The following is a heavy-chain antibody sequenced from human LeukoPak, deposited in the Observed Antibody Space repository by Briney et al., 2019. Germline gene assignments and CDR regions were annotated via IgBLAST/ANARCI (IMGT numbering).Heavy chain of an antibody. CDR2: IIPIFGTA. D-gene: IGHD2-2*01. J-gene: IGHJ4*02. V-gene: IGHV1-69*01. CDR3: ARPSSTSWKYYFDY. CDR1: GGTFNSYT. Sequence: GSSVKVSCKASGGTFNSYTISWVRQAPGQGLEWIGGIIPIFGTANYAQKFQGRVTITADESTSTAYMELSSLTSEDTAVYYCARPSSTSWKYYFDYWGQGTLVTVSS.